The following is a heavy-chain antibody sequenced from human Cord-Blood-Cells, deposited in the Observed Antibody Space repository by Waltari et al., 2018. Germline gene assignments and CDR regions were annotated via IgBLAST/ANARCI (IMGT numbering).Heavy chain of an antibody. D-gene: IGHD4-4*01. V-gene: IGHV1-18*04. CDR1: GYTFTSYG. Sequence: QVQLVQSGAEVKKPGASVKVSCKASGYTFTSYGISWVRQPPGQGLEWLGRISAYNVNTNYAQKLQGRVTMTTDTSTSTAYMELRSLRSDDTAVYYCARDRPHDYSKRRFDYWGQGTLVTVSS. CDR2: ISAYNVNT. J-gene: IGHJ4*02. CDR3: ARDRPHDYSKRRFDY.